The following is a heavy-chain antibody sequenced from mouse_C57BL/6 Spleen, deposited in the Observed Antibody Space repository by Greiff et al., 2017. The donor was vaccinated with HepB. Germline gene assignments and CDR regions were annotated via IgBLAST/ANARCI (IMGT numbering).Heavy chain of an antibody. V-gene: IGHV1-80*01. CDR2: IYPGDGDT. Sequence: VQLQESGAELVKPGASVKISCKASGYAFSSYWMNWVKQRPGKGLEWIGQIYPGDGDTNYNGKFKGKATLTADKSSSTAYMQLSSLTSEDSAVYYCARSSSRNYNYAIDYWGQGTSVTVSS. D-gene: IGHD2-1*01. J-gene: IGHJ4*01. CDR3: ARSSSRNYNYAIDY. CDR1: GYAFSSYW.